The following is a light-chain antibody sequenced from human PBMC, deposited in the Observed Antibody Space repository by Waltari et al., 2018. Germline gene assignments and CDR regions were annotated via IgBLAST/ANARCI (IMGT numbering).Light chain of an antibody. V-gene: IGKV4-1*01. Sequence: DIVMTQSPDSLAVSLGERATINCKSGQSVLYSSNNKDYLAWYQQKPGQPPKLLFYWASTRESGVPDRFSGSGSGTDFTLTISSLQAEDVAVYYCQQYHSFPYTFGQGTKLGIK. CDR2: WAS. CDR3: QQYHSFPYT. CDR1: QSVLYSSNNKDY. J-gene: IGKJ2*01.